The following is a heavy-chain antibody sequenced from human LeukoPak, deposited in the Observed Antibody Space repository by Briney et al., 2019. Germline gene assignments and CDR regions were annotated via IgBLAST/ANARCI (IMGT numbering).Heavy chain of an antibody. D-gene: IGHD6-6*01. CDR3: ASAHSSWSYYYYYYMDG. CDR1: GGSISSSSYY. Sequence: SETLSLTCTVSGGSISSSSYYWGWIRQPPGKGLEWIGSIYYSGSTYYNPSLKSRVTISVDTSKNQFSLKLSSVTAADTAVYYCASAHSSWSYYYYYYMDGWGKGTTVTVSS. J-gene: IGHJ6*03. V-gene: IGHV4-39*01. CDR2: IYYSGST.